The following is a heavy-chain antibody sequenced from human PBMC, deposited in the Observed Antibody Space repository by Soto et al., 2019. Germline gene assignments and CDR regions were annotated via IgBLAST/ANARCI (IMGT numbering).Heavy chain of an antibody. D-gene: IGHD6-13*01. V-gene: IGHV3-21*01. J-gene: IGHJ3*02. CDR2: ISSSSSYI. CDR3: ARGGYSSSTNAFDI. Sequence: EVQLVESGGGLVKPGGSLRLSCAASGFTFSSYSMNWVRQAPGKGLEWVSSISSSSSYIYYADSVKGRFTISRDNPKNSLYLQMNSLRAEDTDVYYCARGGYSSSTNAFDIWGQGTMVTVSS. CDR1: GFTFSSYS.